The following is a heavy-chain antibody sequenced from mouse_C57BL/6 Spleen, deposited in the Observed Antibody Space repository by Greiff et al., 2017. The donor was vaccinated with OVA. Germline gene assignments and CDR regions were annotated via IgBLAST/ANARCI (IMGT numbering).Heavy chain of an antibody. CDR2: IHPTSGST. D-gene: IGHD1-1*01. V-gene: IGHV1-64*01. J-gene: IGHJ4*01. CDR3: ERGRTTQVMDY. Sequence: QVQLQQPGAELVKPGASVKLSCKASGYTFTSYWMHWVKQRPGQGLEWIGMIHPTSGSTNSTQKFQSKATLTVDKSSSTAYMQLSSLTSEDSAVYYCERGRTTQVMDYWGQGTSVTVSS. CDR1: GYTFTSYW.